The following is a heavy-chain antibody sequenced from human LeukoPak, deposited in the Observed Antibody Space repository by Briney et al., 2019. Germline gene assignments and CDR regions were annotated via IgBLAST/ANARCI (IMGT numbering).Heavy chain of an antibody. Sequence: GSLRLSCAASGFTFSSYWMSWVRQAPGKGLEWVANVKQDGSEKYYVDSVKGRFTISRDNAKNSLYLQMSSLRAEDTAVYYCARIRQRGTKYYFDYWGQGTLVIVSS. D-gene: IGHD1-7*01. CDR2: VKQDGSEK. J-gene: IGHJ4*02. CDR1: GFTFSSYW. CDR3: ARIRQRGTKYYFDY. V-gene: IGHV3-7*01.